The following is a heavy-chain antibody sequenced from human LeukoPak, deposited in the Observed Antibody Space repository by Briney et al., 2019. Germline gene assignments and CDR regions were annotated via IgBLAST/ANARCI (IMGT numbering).Heavy chain of an antibody. D-gene: IGHD2-21*01. CDR2: IKSKSDCDPT. Sequence: PRGALRLSLAASGFTFTKALMSWGRQAPRKRLEWVGRIKSKSDCDPTDYAAPVKGRFTISRDDSKNTLYLQMNSLKAEDTAVYYCVPRLIGIDYWGQGALVTVSS. CDR3: VPRLIGIDY. V-gene: IGHV3-15*01. CDR1: GFTFTKAL. J-gene: IGHJ4*02.